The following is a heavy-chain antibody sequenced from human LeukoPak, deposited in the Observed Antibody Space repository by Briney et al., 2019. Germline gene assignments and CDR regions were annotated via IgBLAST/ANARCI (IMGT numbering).Heavy chain of an antibody. J-gene: IGHJ2*01. Sequence: PSETLSLTCTVSGGSISSYYWSWIRQPPGKGLEWIGYIYYSGRTNYNPSLKSRVTISVDTSKNQFSLKLSSVTAADTAVYYCARQGGGSWYFDLWGRSTLVTVSS. CDR1: GGSISSYY. V-gene: IGHV4-59*08. CDR2: IYYSGRT. D-gene: IGHD6-25*01. CDR3: ARQGGGSWYFDL.